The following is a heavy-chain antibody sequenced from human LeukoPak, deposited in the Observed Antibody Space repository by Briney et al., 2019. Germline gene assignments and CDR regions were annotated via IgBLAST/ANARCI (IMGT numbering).Heavy chain of an antibody. CDR3: ASRLRERFNS. Sequence: GESLKISCKGSGYSFPDYWIGWVRQMPGKGLEWLGILYPGDSDTRYSPSFQGQVTISADRSISTAYLQWSSLKASDTAMYYCASRLRERFNSWGQGTLVTVSS. D-gene: IGHD5-12*01. V-gene: IGHV5-51*01. CDR2: LYPGDSDT. J-gene: IGHJ4*02. CDR1: GYSFPDYW.